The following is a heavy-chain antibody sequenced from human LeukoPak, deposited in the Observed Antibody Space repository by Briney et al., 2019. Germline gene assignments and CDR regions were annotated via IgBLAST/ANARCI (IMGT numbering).Heavy chain of an antibody. V-gene: IGHV3-7*01. CDR3: ARVIDGALIDY. CDR2: VRQDGSEK. Sequence: GGSLRLSCVASGFTFSTYWMSWVRQAPGKGLEWVANVRQDGSEKYYVDSVKGRFTISRDNAKNSLYLQMNTLRDDDTAVYYCARVIDGALIDYWGQGSLVTVSS. D-gene: IGHD5-24*01. CDR1: GFTFSTYW. J-gene: IGHJ4*02.